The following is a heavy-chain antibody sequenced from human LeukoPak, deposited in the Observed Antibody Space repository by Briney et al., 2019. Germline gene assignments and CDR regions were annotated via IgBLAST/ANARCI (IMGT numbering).Heavy chain of an antibody. CDR2: ISSSSSYI. D-gene: IGHD5-18*01. CDR1: GFTFSSYS. Sequence: PGGPLRLSCAASGFTFSSYSMNWVRQAPGKGLEWVSSISSSSSYIYYADSVKGRFTISRDNAKNSLYLQMNSLRAEDTAVYYCARDRDSYGFNDYWGQGTLVTVSS. CDR3: ARDRDSYGFNDY. J-gene: IGHJ4*02. V-gene: IGHV3-21*01.